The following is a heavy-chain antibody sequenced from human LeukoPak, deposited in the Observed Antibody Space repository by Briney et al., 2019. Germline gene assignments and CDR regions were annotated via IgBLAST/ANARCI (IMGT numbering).Heavy chain of an antibody. CDR2: ISSSSSYI. D-gene: IGHD3-10*01. CDR1: GFTFSSYS. CDR3: ARDRFSAFDI. J-gene: IGHJ3*02. Sequence: GGSLRLSCAASGFTFSSYSMNWVRQAPGKGLEWVSSISSSSSYIYYADSVKGRFTISRDKAKNSLYLQMNSLRAEDTAVYYCARDRFSAFDIWGQGTMVSVSS. V-gene: IGHV3-21*01.